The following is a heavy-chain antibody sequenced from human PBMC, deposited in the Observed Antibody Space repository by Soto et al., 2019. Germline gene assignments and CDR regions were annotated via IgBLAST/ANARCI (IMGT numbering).Heavy chain of an antibody. J-gene: IGHJ4*02. CDR3: ASGYSGYPFDY. D-gene: IGHD5-12*01. V-gene: IGHV1-69*13. Sequence: SVKVSCKASGGTFSSYAISWVRQAPGQGLEWMGGIILIFGTANYAQKFQGRVTITADESTSTAYMELSSLRSEDTAVYYYASGYSGYPFDYWGQGTLVTVSS. CDR1: GGTFSSYA. CDR2: IILIFGTA.